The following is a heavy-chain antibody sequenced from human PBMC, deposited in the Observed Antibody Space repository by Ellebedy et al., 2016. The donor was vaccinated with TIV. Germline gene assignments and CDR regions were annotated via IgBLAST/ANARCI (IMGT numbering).Heavy chain of an antibody. CDR3: ARRPSGSDWVYFDY. V-gene: IGHV3-66*04. CDR2: IYSGGST. J-gene: IGHJ4*02. CDR1: GFSASANY. Sequence: PGGSLRLSCAVSGFSASANYMSWVRQAPGKGLEWVSVIYSGGSTYYADSVKGRFTISSDNSKNTLYLQMSSLRAEDTAVYYCARRPSGSDWVYFDYWGQGTLVTVSS. D-gene: IGHD1-26*01.